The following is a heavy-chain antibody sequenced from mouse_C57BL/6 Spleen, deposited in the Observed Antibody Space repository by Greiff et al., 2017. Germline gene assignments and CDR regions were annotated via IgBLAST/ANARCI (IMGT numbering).Heavy chain of an antibody. CDR2: IYPGSGST. Sequence: QVQLQQPGAELVKPGASVKMSCKASGYTFTSYWITWVKQRPGQGLEWIGDIYPGSGSTNYNEKFKSKATLTVDTSSSTAYMQLSSLTSEDSAVYYCARQSLFYGNYDAMDYWGQGTSVTVSA. CDR1: GYTFTSYW. V-gene: IGHV1-55*01. CDR3: ARQSLFYGNYDAMDY. D-gene: IGHD2-1*01. J-gene: IGHJ4*01.